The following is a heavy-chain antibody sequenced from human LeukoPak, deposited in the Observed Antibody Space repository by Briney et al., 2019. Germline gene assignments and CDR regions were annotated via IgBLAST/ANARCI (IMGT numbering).Heavy chain of an antibody. CDR2: IKYDGSTS. Sequence: GGSLRLSCEASGFTFTTYWIHWVRQGPGKGLVWVSRIKYDGSTSNYADSVKGRFTISRDNAKNTVYLQMNSLRAEDTAVYYCARTMVRGVFDAFDIWGQGTMVTVSS. D-gene: IGHD3-10*01. CDR1: GFTFTTYW. CDR3: ARTMVRGVFDAFDI. V-gene: IGHV3-74*01. J-gene: IGHJ3*02.